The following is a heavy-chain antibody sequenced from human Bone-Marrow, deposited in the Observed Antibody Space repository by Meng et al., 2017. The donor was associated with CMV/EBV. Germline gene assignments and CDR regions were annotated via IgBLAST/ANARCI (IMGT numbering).Heavy chain of an antibody. D-gene: IGHD1-7*01. CDR2: ISFDGSTK. V-gene: IGHV3-30-3*01. CDR1: GFTFSSYA. J-gene: IGHJ4*02. CDR3: AREKGGTTGFDY. Sequence: GESLKISCAASGFTFSSYAMHWVRQAPGKGLEWVAIISFDGSTKYYADSVKGRFTISRDNSKNTLYLQMSSLRAEDTAVYYCAREKGGTTGFDYWGQGTRVTVSS.